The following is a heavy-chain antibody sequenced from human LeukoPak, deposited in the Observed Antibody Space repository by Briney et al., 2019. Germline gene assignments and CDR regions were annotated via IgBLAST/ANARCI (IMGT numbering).Heavy chain of an antibody. V-gene: IGHV3-66*03. CDR1: GFTVSNNY. J-gene: IGHJ5*02. Sequence: TGGSLRLSCAASGFTVSNNYMRWVRQAPGKGLEWVSSIYSRGSTSYVDSVKGRFTISRDNSKNTLFLQMNSLRVDDTAVYYCARDYYGPWGQGTLVTVSS. D-gene: IGHD3-22*01. CDR3: ARDYYGP. CDR2: IYSRGST.